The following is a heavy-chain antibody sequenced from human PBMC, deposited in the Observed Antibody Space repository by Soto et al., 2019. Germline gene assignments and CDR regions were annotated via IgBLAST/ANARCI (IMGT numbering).Heavy chain of an antibody. CDR2: IYYSGST. V-gene: IGHV4-30-4*01. Sequence: SETLSLTCXVSGGSISSGDYYWSWIRQPPGKGLEWIGYIYYSGSTFYTPSLKTRVTISVDTSKNQFSLKLNSVTAADTAVYYCARVYYDSSGYYYYFDYWGQGTLVTVSS. CDR3: ARVYYDSSGYYYYFDY. D-gene: IGHD3-22*01. CDR1: GGSISSGDYY. J-gene: IGHJ4*02.